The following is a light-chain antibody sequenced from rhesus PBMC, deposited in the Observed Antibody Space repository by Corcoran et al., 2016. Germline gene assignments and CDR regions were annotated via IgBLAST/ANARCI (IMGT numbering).Light chain of an antibody. Sequence: ETVVTQSPATLALSPGERATLSCRASQSVSSYLAWYQQKLGQGPRPLTYGASGRATGIPDRFSGKGSGTEFTLTISSLEPEDVGVYFCLQSSNWPLTFGGGTKVEIK. J-gene: IGKJ4*01. CDR1: QSVSSY. V-gene: IGKV3-24*04. CDR3: LQSSNWPLT. CDR2: GAS.